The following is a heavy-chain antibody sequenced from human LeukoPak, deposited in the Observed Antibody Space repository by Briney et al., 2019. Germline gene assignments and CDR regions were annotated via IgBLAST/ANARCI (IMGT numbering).Heavy chain of an antibody. CDR2: INHSGST. V-gene: IGHV4-34*01. D-gene: IGHD6-13*01. CDR3: ARTSYSSSWYYFDY. Sequence: SETLSLTCAVYGGSFSGYYWSWIRQPPGKGLEWIGEINHSGSTNYNPSLKSRVTISVDTSKNQFSLKLSSVTAADTAVYYCARTSYSSSWYYFDYWGQGTLVTVSS. J-gene: IGHJ4*02. CDR1: GGSFSGYY.